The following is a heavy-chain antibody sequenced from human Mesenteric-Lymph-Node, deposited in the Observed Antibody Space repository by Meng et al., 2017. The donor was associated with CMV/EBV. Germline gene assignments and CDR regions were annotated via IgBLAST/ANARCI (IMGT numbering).Heavy chain of an antibody. V-gene: IGHV4-39*07. CDR1: GGSISATNYY. Sequence: SETLSLTCSVSGGSISATNYYWGWIRQPPGKGLEWIGTIHYSGSTYLNLSLKSRVTISIDRYKRQFSLKVSSVTAADTAMYYCVRITSSSRPNFDHWGQGTLVTVSS. CDR3: VRITSSSRPNFDH. J-gene: IGHJ4*02. CDR2: IHYSGST. D-gene: IGHD3-10*01.